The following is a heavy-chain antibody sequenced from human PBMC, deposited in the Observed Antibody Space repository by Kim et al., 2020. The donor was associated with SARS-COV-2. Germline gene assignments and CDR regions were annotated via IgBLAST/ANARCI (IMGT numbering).Heavy chain of an antibody. Sequence: GGSLRLSCAASGFTFSSYAMSWVRQAPGKGLEWVSAISGSGGSTYYADSVKGRFTISRDNSKNTLYLQMNSLRAEDTAVYYCAKSRRRSGRIVRMDAFDIWGQGTMVTVSS. CDR1: GFTFSSYA. J-gene: IGHJ3*02. CDR3: AKSRRRSGRIVRMDAFDI. D-gene: IGHD1-26*01. CDR2: ISGSGGST. V-gene: IGHV3-23*01.